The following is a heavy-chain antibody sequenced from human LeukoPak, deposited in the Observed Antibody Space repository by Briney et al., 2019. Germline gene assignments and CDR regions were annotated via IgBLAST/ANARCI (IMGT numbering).Heavy chain of an antibody. CDR3: ARGATAGAWGFDF. D-gene: IGHD6-13*01. Sequence: GASVKVSCTASGYTFSTYAMHWVRQTPGQRLEWMGWINAGSGNTKYSQKFQGRVTISRDRSASTAYMELSSLRSEDTAVYYCARGATAGAWGFDFWGQGTLVTVSS. V-gene: IGHV1-3*01. CDR2: INAGSGNT. J-gene: IGHJ4*02. CDR1: GYTFSTYA.